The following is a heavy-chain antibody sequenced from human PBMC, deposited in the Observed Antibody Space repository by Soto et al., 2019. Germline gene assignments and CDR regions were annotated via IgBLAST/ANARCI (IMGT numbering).Heavy chain of an antibody. CDR3: AREIVVVTPSRFDP. Sequence: GASVKVSCKASGGTFSSYAISWVRQAPGQGLEWMGGIIPIFGTANYAQKFQGRVTITADESTSTAYMELSSLRSEDTAVYYCAREIVVVTPSRFDPWGQGTLVTVS. CDR1: GGTFSSYA. J-gene: IGHJ5*02. V-gene: IGHV1-69*13. CDR2: IIPIFGTA. D-gene: IGHD2-21*02.